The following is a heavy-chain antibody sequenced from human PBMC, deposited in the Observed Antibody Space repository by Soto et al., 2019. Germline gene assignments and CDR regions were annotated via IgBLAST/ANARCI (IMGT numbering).Heavy chain of an antibody. CDR2: IYYSGST. D-gene: IGHD1-26*01. J-gene: IGHJ4*02. CDR3: ATNPIVGEYYFDY. V-gene: IGHV4-59*01. Sequence: PSETLSLTCTVSGGSISSYYWSWIRQPPGKGLEWIGYIYYSGSTNYNPSLKSRVTISVDTSKNQFSLKLSSVTAADTAVYYCATNPIVGEYYFDYWGQGTLVTVSS. CDR1: GGSISSYY.